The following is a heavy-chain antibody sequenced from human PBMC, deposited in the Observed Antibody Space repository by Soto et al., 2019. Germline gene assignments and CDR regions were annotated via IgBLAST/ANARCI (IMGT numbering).Heavy chain of an antibody. CDR2: IIPIFGTA. V-gene: IGHV1-69*05. D-gene: IGHD5-18*01. Sequence: ASVKVSCKASGGTFSSYAISWVRQAPGQGLEWMGGIIPIFGTANYARGPQERVTITRDMSTSTAYMELSGLRSEDTAVYYCAADVGGYIYGLGKYWGQGTLVTVSS. J-gene: IGHJ4*02. CDR1: GGTFSSYA. CDR3: AADVGGYIYGLGKY.